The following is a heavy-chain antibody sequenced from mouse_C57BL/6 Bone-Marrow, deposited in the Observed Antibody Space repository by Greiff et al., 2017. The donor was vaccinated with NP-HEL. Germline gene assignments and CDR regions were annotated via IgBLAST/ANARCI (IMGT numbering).Heavy chain of an antibody. Sequence: QVQLQQPGAELVKPGASVKLSCKASGYTFTSYWMHWVKQRPGQGLEWIGMIHPNSGSTNYNEKFKSKATLTVDKSSSTAYMQLSSLTSDDSAVYYCARRGFITTVVDYWGQGTTLTVSS. D-gene: IGHD1-1*01. CDR1: GYTFTSYW. V-gene: IGHV1-64*01. J-gene: IGHJ2*01. CDR2: IHPNSGST. CDR3: ARRGFITTVVDY.